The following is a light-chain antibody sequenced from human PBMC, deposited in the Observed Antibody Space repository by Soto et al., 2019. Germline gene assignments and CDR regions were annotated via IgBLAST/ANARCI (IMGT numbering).Light chain of an antibody. V-gene: IGKV1-33*01. CDR2: DAS. Sequence: DIQMTQSPSSLSASVGDRVTITCQASQDITNYLSWYQQKPGKAPKLLIYDASNLETRVPSRFSGSGSGTDFTFTISSLQPEDIATYYCQQYDNVPPSTFGQGTKLEIK. CDR1: QDITNY. J-gene: IGKJ2*01. CDR3: QQYDNVPPST.